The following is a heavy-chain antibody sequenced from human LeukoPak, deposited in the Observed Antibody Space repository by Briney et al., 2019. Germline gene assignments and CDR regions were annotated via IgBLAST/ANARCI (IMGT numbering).Heavy chain of an antibody. D-gene: IGHD3-10*01. CDR2: IIPILGIA. CDR1: GYTFTSYG. V-gene: IGHV1-69*04. Sequence: GASVKVSCKASGYTFTSYGISWVRQAPGQGLEWMGRIIPILGIANYAQKFQGRVTITADKSTSTAYMELSSLRSEDTAVYYCARTLQNDYYGSGSYVYFDYSGQGTLVTVSS. J-gene: IGHJ4*02. CDR3: ARTLQNDYYGSGSYVYFDY.